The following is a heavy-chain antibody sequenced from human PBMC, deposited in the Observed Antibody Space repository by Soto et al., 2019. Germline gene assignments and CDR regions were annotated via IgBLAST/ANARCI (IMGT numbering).Heavy chain of an antibody. CDR3: ARAYGDYVFDY. CDR1: GGSISSYY. Sequence: SSETLSLTCTVSGGSISSYYWSWIRQPPGKGLEWIGYIYYSGSTNYNPSIKSRVTISVDTSKNQFSLKLSSVTAADTAVYYCARAYGDYVFDYWGQGTLVTVSS. CDR2: IYYSGST. V-gene: IGHV4-59*01. D-gene: IGHD4-17*01. J-gene: IGHJ4*02.